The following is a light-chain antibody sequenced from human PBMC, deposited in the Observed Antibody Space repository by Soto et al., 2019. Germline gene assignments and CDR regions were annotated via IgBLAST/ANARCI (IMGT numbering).Light chain of an antibody. CDR1: QGINSY. V-gene: IGKV1-27*01. J-gene: IGKJ2*01. CDR2: GAS. Sequence: DIQMTQSPSSLSASVGDRVTITCRASQGINSYLAWYQHKPGNAPKLLINGASTLPSGVPSRFSGSGSGTDFTLTISSLQPEDVATYYCQKYNSAPDTFGQGTKLEIK. CDR3: QKYNSAPDT.